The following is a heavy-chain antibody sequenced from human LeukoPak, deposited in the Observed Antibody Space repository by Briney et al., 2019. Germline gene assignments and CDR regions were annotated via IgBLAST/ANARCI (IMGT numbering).Heavy chain of an antibody. D-gene: IGHD3-10*01. J-gene: IGHJ6*03. V-gene: IGHV1-8*03. CDR1: GYTFTSYD. Sequence: ASVKVSCKASGYTFTSYDINWVRQATGQGLEWIGWMNPNSGNTGYAQKFQGRVTITADESTSTAYMELSSLRSEDTAVYYCAGVRGVITGENYYYYYYMDVWGKGTTVTVSS. CDR2: MNPNSGNT. CDR3: AGVRGVITGENYYYYYYMDV.